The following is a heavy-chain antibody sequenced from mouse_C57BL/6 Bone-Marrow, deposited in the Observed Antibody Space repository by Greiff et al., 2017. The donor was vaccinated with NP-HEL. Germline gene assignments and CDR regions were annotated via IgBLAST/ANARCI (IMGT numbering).Heavy chain of an antibody. D-gene: IGHD2-3*01. J-gene: IGHJ3*01. V-gene: IGHV1-74*01. CDR1: GYTFTSYW. CDR2: IHPSDSDT. Sequence: QVQLQQPGAELVKPGASVKVSCKASGYTFTSYWMHWVKQRPGQGLEWIGRIHPSDSDTNYNQKLKGQATLTVDKSSLTAYMQLSSLTSEDAAVYYCAIGGWLHGWFAYWGQGTLVTVSA. CDR3: AIGGWLHGWFAY.